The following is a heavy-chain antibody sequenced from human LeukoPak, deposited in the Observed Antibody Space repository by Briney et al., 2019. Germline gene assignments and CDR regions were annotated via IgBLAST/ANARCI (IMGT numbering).Heavy chain of an antibody. V-gene: IGHV3-21*01. CDR2: MSSSSSHL. J-gene: IGHJ6*02. Sequence: GGSLRLSCAGSGFTFSSYSMNWVRQAPGKGLEWVSSMSSSSSHLHYADSVKGRFTISRDNAKNSLYLQMNSLRAEDTAVYYCARAGYSNYGRGVWGQGTTVTVSS. CDR3: ARAGYSNYGRGV. CDR1: GFTFSSYS.